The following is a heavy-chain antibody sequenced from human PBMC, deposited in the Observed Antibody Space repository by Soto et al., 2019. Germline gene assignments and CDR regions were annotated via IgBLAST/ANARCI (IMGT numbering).Heavy chain of an antibody. CDR1: GFAFSGYW. Sequence: EVQLVESGGDLVQPGGSLRLSCAASGFAFSGYWMSWVRQAPGKGLEGVANIKQDGSEKYYVDSVKGRFTISRDNAKNSLYLQMNSLRVEATAVYYCARATSVDAYWGQGTRVTVSS. D-gene: IGHD5-12*01. V-gene: IGHV3-7*01. J-gene: IGHJ4*02. CDR3: ARATSVDAY. CDR2: IKQDGSEK.